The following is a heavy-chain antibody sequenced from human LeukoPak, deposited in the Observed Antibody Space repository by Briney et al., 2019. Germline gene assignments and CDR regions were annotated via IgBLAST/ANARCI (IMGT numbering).Heavy chain of an antibody. J-gene: IGHJ4*02. Sequence: SETLSLTCTVSGGSISSSSYYWGWIRQPPGKGLEWIGSIYYSGSTYYNPSLKSRVTISVDTSKNQFSLKLSSVTAADTAVYYCARQGIYGSGKIDYWGQGTLVTVSS. V-gene: IGHV4-39*07. CDR2: IYYSGST. D-gene: IGHD3-10*01. CDR1: GGSISSSSYY. CDR3: ARQGIYGSGKIDY.